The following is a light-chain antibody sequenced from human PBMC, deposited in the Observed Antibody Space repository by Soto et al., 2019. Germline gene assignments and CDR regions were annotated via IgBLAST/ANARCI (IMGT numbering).Light chain of an antibody. CDR3: QQYKSYWT. V-gene: IGKV1-5*01. CDR2: DAS. Sequence: GASVPITCRASQSISTWLAWYQQKPGKAPKLLISDASSLETGVPSRFSGSGSGTEFTLTINSLQPDDFATYYCQQYKSYWTFGQGTKVDIK. J-gene: IGKJ1*01. CDR1: QSISTW.